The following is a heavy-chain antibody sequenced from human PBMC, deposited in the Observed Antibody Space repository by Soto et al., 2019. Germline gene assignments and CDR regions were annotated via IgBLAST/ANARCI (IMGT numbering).Heavy chain of an antibody. CDR2: IYYSGSI. CDR1: GGSISSDNYH. Sequence: SETLSLTCTVSGGSISSDNYHWTLIRHSPGKGLEWIGYIYYSGSIFYNPSFKSRVTISVDTSKNQFSLQLSSVTAADTAVYFCAREDDGGDRDYYGLDVWGQGTTVTVSS. D-gene: IGHD2-21*02. V-gene: IGHV4-30-4*08. J-gene: IGHJ6*02. CDR3: AREDDGGDRDYYGLDV.